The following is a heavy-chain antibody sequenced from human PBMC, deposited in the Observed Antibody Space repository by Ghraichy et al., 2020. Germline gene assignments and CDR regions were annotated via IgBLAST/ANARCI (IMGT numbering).Heavy chain of an antibody. CDR2: IYSGGST. CDR3: ARGVGLRWRGANAFDI. CDR1: GFTVSSNY. D-gene: IGHD5-12*01. J-gene: IGHJ3*02. V-gene: IGHV3-53*01. Sequence: GGSLRLSCAASGFTVSSNYMSWVRQAPGKGLEWVSVIYSGGSTYYADSVKGRFTISRDNSKNTLYLQMNSLRAEDTAVYYCARGVGLRWRGANAFDIWGQGTMVTVSS.